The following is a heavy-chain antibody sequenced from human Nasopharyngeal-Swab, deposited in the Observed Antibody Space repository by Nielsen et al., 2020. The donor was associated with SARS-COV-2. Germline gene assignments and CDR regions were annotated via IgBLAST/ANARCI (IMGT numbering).Heavy chain of an antibody. CDR2: IRGSYSGGGT. CDR1: GFTFSSYG. D-gene: IGHD2-2*01. CDR3: VRGPSSGYANDAFGV. Sequence: GGSLRLSCAASGFTFSSYGMSWVRQAPGKGLEWVSGIRGSYSGGGTYYADSVKGRFTIARDNAKNTLYMQMNSLRDEDTAVYYCVRGPSSGYANDAFGVWGQGTMVTVSS. V-gene: IGHV3-23*01. J-gene: IGHJ3*01.